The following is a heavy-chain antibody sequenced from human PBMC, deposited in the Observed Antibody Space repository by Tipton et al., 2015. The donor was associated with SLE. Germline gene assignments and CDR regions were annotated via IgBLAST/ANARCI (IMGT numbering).Heavy chain of an antibody. CDR1: GYGFTNYW. J-gene: IGHJ4*02. D-gene: IGHD5-24*01. Sequence: VQLVQSGAEVKKPGESLRISCKGSGYGFTNYWIAWVRQMPGKGLEWMGIIYPGDSDTRYSPSFQGQVTISADKSISAAYLQWSSLKASDTAVYYCARMDGSLGPFDYWGQGTLVTVSA. CDR2: IYPGDSDT. CDR3: ARMDGSLGPFDY. V-gene: IGHV5-51*03.